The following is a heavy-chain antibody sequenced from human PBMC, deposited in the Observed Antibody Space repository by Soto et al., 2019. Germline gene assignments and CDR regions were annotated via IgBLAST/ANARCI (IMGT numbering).Heavy chain of an antibody. V-gene: IGHV5-10-1*01. J-gene: IGHJ6*02. CDR1: GYSFTSYW. CDR3: ARHWSSSSLYYYYYYGMDV. Sequence: GESLKISCQGSGYSFTSYWISWVRQIPGKGLEWMGRIDPSDSYTNYSPSFQGHVTISADKSISTAYLQWSSLKASDTAMYYCARHWSSSSLYYYYYYGMDVWGQGTTVTVSS. CDR2: IDPSDSYT. D-gene: IGHD6-6*01.